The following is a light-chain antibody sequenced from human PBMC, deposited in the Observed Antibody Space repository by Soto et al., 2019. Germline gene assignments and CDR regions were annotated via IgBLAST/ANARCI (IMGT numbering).Light chain of an antibody. CDR2: AAS. J-gene: IGKJ1*01. V-gene: IGKV1-6*01. CDR1: QDISNY. Sequence: IQLTQSPSFLSASVGDRVTITCRASQDISNYLVWYQQKPGKAPKPLIYAASSLHSGVPSRFSGSGSGTDFTLTISSLQPEDFATYYCLQDYNYPWTFGQGTKVDIK. CDR3: LQDYNYPWT.